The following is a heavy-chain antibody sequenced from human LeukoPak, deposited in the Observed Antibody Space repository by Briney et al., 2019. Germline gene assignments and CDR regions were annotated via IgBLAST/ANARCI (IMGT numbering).Heavy chain of an antibody. CDR1: GGSFSGYY. D-gene: IGHD1-26*01. CDR2: INHSGSP. CDR3: ARGPEYYSGSYFYY. V-gene: IGHV4-34*01. J-gene: IGHJ4*02. Sequence: PSQTLSLTCAVYGGSFSGYYWSWIRQPPRKGLEWIGEINHSGSPTYNPSPKSRITISVDTSKNQFALKLSSVTAADTAVYYCARGPEYYSGSYFYYGGQGTLVTVSS.